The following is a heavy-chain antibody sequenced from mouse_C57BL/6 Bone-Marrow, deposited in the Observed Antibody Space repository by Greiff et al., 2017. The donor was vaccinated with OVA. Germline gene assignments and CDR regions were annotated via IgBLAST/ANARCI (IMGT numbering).Heavy chain of an antibody. Sequence: QVQLQQSGPELVKPGASVKISCKASGYAFSSSWMNWVKQRPGKGLEWIGRIYPGDGDTNYNGKFKGKATLTADKSSSTAYMQLSSLTSEDSAVYFCARYWGNSRSYGGQGTTLTVSS. CDR2: IYPGDGDT. J-gene: IGHJ2*01. D-gene: IGHD2-1*01. CDR1: GYAFSSSW. V-gene: IGHV1-82*01. CDR3: ARYWGNSRSY.